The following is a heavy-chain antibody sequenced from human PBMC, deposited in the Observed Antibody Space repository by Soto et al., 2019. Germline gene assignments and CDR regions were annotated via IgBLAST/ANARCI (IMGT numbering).Heavy chain of an antibody. CDR3: ARADCRGGSCYYYYGMDV. Sequence: SGGSVTSGNYDWSWIRQPPGKGLEWIGYIYYSGSTNYNPSLKSRVTISVDTSKNQFSLKLSSVTAADTAVYYCARADCRGGSCYYYYGMDVWGQGTMVTVSS. V-gene: IGHV4-61*01. CDR1: GGSVTSGNYD. J-gene: IGHJ6*02. D-gene: IGHD2-15*01. CDR2: IYYSGST.